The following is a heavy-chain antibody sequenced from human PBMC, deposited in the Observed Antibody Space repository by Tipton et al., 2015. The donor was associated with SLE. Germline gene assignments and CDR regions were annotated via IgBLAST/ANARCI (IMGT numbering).Heavy chain of an antibody. V-gene: IGHV3-23*01. CDR1: GFTFKKYV. CDR2: ISGSGGRL. D-gene: IGHD5-24*01. Sequence: SLRLSCAASGFTFKKYVMSWVRQAPGKGLEWVSVISGSGGRLSYADSVKGRFTISRDNSKNTLYLQMHSLRAEDTAIYYCAKDLDPEDGWDLYFYYALDVWGQGTTVTVSS. J-gene: IGHJ6*02. CDR3: AKDLDPEDGWDLYFYYALDV.